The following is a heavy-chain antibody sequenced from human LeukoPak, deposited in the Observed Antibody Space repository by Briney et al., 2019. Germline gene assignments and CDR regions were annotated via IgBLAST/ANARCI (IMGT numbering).Heavy chain of an antibody. V-gene: IGHV3-23*01. CDR1: GFTFRTYA. Sequence: PGGSLRLSCAASGFTFRTYAMSWVRQAPGKGLEWVSGISGSDDSTYYADSVKGRFTISRDNSKNTLYLQMNSLRAEDTAVYYCAKRSGDYYYYGMDVWGQGTTVTVSS. D-gene: IGHD4-17*01. CDR3: AKRSGDYYYYGMDV. CDR2: ISGSDDST. J-gene: IGHJ6*02.